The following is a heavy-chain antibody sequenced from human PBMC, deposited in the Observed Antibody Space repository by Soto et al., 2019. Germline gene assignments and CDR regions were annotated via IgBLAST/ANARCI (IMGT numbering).Heavy chain of an antibody. Sequence: QVQLQESGPGLVKPSQTLSLTCTVSGDSISRGGYYWNWLRQHPRKGLEWIGYIYHSGSTIYNPSLQSRGPISVDTSKNRLSLELSNVTAADTAVYYCARDGAGAYGLGWFDPWGQGILVTVSS. J-gene: IGHJ5*02. CDR3: ARDGAGAYGLGWFDP. V-gene: IGHV4-31*03. CDR2: IYHSGST. D-gene: IGHD2-21*01. CDR1: GDSISRGGYY.